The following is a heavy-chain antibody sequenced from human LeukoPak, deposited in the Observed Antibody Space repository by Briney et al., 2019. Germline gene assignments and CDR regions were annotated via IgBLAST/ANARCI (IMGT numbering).Heavy chain of an antibody. CDR2: NYYSGST. Sequence: SETLSLTCTVSGGSISSGGYYWSWIRQHPGKGLEWIGYNYYSGSTYYNPSLKSRVTISVDTSKNQFSLKLSSVTAADTAVYYCASGIAAAGSGRFDYWGQGTLVTVSS. D-gene: IGHD6-13*01. J-gene: IGHJ4*02. CDR1: GGSISSGGYY. CDR3: ASGIAAAGSGRFDY. V-gene: IGHV4-31*03.